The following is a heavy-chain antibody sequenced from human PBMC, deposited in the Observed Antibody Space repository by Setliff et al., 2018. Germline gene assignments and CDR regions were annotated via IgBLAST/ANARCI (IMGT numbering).Heavy chain of an antibody. D-gene: IGHD3-10*01. CDR3: ARVATLIRGVTVNWFDP. J-gene: IGHJ5*02. Sequence: ASVKVSCKASGYTFTGYYMHWIRQAPGQGLEWVGWINPNSGVTNYAQKFQGRVTMTRETSISTAYMELSSLRSDDTAVYYCARVATLIRGVTVNWFDPWGQGTLVTVSS. CDR2: INPNSGVT. V-gene: IGHV1-2*02. CDR1: GYTFTGYY.